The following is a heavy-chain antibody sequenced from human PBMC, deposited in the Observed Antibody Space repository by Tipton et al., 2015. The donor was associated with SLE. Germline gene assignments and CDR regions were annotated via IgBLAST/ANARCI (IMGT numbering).Heavy chain of an antibody. V-gene: IGHV4-39*01. D-gene: IGHD3-9*01. CDR1: GGSISSSSYY. CDR3: SRHPVLLRYFDWSYPYYYYGMDV. CDR2: IYYSGST. J-gene: IGHJ6*02. Sequence: TLSLTCTVSGGSISSSSYYWGWIRQPTGKGLEWIGSIYYSGSTYYNPSLKSRVTISVDTSKNQFSLKLSSVTAADTAVYYCSRHPVLLRYFDWSYPYYYYGMDVWGQGTTVTVSS.